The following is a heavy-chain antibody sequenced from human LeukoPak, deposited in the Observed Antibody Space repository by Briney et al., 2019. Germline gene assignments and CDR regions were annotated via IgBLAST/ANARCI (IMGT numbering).Heavy chain of an antibody. CDR2: ISYDGTKT. J-gene: IGHJ4*02. Sequence: GGSLRLSCAASGFTFSNYAMSWVRQAPGKGLEWVALISYDGTKTYYGESVKGRFTVSRDNSKNMLFLQMNSLSAEDTAIYYCEREWFGESNWGQGARVTVSS. D-gene: IGHD3-10*01. CDR3: EREWFGESN. CDR1: GFTFSNYA. V-gene: IGHV3-30*04.